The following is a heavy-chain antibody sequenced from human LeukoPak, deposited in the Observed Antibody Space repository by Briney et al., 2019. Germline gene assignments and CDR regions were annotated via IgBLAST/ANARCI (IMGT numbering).Heavy chain of an antibody. CDR2: ISTSSSYI. V-gene: IGHV3-21*04. J-gene: IGHJ4*02. CDR3: ARVGGIAVAGRLDY. D-gene: IGHD6-19*01. CDR1: GFTLSRNS. Sequence: PGGSLRLSCAASGFTLSRNSMNWVRQAPGKGLEWVSSISTSSSYIYYADSVKGRFTISRDNAKNSLYLQMNSLRAEDTALYYCARVGGIAVAGRLDYWGQGTLVTVSS.